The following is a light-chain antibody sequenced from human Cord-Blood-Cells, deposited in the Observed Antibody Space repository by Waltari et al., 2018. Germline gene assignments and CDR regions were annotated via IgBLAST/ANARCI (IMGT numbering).Light chain of an antibody. V-gene: IGLV2-23*02. CDR1: SSDVGSYNL. CDR3: CSYAGSSTLV. CDR2: EVS. Sequence: QSALTQPASVSGSPGQSITISCTGTSSDVGSYNLVSWYQQHPGKAPKLMIYEVSKRPSGVPNRFSGSESGNTASLTSSGLQAEDEADYYCCSYAGSSTLVFGGGTKLTVL. J-gene: IGLJ2*01.